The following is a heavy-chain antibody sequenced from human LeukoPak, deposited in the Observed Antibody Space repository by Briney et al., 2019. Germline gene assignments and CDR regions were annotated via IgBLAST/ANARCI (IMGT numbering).Heavy chain of an antibody. CDR1: GFTFSSFA. D-gene: IGHD2-15*01. J-gene: IGHJ4*02. CDR2: ISNNGGYT. V-gene: IGHV3-23*01. CDR3: AKQLGYCSDGSCYFPY. Sequence: GGSLRLSCAASGFTFSSFAMCWVRQAPGKGLEWVSAISNNGGYTYYADSVQGRFTISRDNSKSTLCLQMNSLRAEDTAVYYCAKQLGYCSDGSCYFPYWGQGTLVTVSS.